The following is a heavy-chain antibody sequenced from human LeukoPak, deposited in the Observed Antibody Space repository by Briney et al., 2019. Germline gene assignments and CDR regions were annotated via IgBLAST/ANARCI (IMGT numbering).Heavy chain of an antibody. J-gene: IGHJ4*02. CDR3: AKGLGYFDY. V-gene: IGHV3-33*06. Sequence: GGSLRLPCAASGLTFSSYEMNWVRQAPGKGLEWVAVIWYDGSNKYYADSVKGRFTISRDNSENTLYLQMNSLRAEDTAVYYCAKGLGYFDYWGQGTLVTVSS. CDR2: IWYDGSNK. CDR1: GLTFSSYE. D-gene: IGHD3-16*01.